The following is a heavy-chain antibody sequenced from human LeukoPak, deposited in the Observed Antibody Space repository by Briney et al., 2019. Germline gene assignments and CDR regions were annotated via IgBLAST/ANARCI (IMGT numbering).Heavy chain of an antibody. Sequence: ASVKVSCKASGYTFTSYYMHWVRQAPGQGLEWMGIINPSGGSTSYAQKFQGRVTMTRDTSTSTAYMELRSLRSDDTAVYYCARDDIVVVPAATYNWFDPWGQGTLVTVSS. J-gene: IGHJ5*02. CDR3: ARDDIVVVPAATYNWFDP. V-gene: IGHV1-46*01. CDR1: GYTFTSYY. D-gene: IGHD2-2*01. CDR2: INPSGGST.